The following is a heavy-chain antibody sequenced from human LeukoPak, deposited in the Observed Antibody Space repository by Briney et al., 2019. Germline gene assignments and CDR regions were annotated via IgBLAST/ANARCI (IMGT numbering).Heavy chain of an antibody. Sequence: GGSLRLSCAASGFTFSSYGMSWVRQAPGKGLEWVSAIIGSGGGTYYADSVKGRFTISRDNSKNTLYLQMNSLRAEDTGVYYCAKPGSDYYESSGYYYVNYYYYMDVWGKGNTVTISS. D-gene: IGHD3-22*01. J-gene: IGHJ6*03. CDR3: AKPGSDYYESSGYYYVNYYYYMDV. V-gene: IGHV3-23*01. CDR1: GFTFSSYG. CDR2: IIGSGGGT.